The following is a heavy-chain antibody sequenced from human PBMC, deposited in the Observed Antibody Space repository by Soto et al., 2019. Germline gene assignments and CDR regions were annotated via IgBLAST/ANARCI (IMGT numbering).Heavy chain of an antibody. V-gene: IGHV3-23*01. CDR3: AKCPFWSGYYTGYYYGMDV. D-gene: IGHD3-3*01. J-gene: IGHJ6*02. CDR2: ISGSGGST. CDR1: GFTFSSYA. Sequence: GGSLRLSCAASGFTFSSYAMSWVRQSPGKGLEWVSAISGSGGSTYYADSVKGRFTISRDNSKNTLYLQMNSLRAEDTAVYYCAKCPFWSGYYTGYYYGMDVWGQGTTVTVSS.